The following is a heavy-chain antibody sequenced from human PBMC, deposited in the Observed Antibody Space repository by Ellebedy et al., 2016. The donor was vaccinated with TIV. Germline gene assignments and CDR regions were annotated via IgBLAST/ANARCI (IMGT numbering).Heavy chain of an antibody. CDR1: GYIFTNYA. V-gene: IGHV7-4-1*02. J-gene: IGHJ6*02. CDR2: INTNTGNP. Sequence: AASVKVSCKASGYIFTNYAMNWVRQAPGQGLEWMGWINTNTGNPTYAQDFTGRFVFSLDTPVSTAYLQISSLKAEDTAVYYCARLMTTVTTSGSSRVHYYYGMDVWGQGTTVTVSS. D-gene: IGHD4-17*01. CDR3: ARLMTTVTTSGSSRVHYYYGMDV.